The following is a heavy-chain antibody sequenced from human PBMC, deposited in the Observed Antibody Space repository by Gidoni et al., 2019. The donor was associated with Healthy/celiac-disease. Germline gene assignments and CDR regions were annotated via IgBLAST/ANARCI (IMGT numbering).Heavy chain of an antibody. V-gene: IGHV3-7*01. CDR3: ASPPSGAARPNWYFDL. CDR1: GFTFSNYW. D-gene: IGHD6-6*01. Sequence: EVQLVESGGGLVQPGGSLRLSCAASGFTFSNYWMSWVRQAPGKGLEWVANIKQDGSEKYYVDSVKGRFTISRDNAKNSLYLQMNTLRAEDTAVYYCASPPSGAARPNWYFDLWGRGTLVTVSS. CDR2: IKQDGSEK. J-gene: IGHJ2*01.